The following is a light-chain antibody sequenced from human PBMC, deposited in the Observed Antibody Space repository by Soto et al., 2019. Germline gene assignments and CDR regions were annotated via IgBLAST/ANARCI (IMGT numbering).Light chain of an antibody. J-gene: IGKJ5*01. CDR3: QQYGDLPIT. V-gene: IGKV3-11*01. CDR1: QSISSY. Sequence: EIVFTQSPSTLSLSPGARATLSCRASQSISSYLAWYQQKPGQAPSLLIYDASNRATGIPDRFSGSGSGTDFTLTISRLEPEDFAVYYCQQYGDLPITFGQGTRLEIK. CDR2: DAS.